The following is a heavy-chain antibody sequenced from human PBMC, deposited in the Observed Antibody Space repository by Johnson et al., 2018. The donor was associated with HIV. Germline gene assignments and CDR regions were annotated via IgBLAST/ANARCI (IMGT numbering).Heavy chain of an antibody. CDR2: IYSGGTT. CDR1: GFTVSSNY. CDR3: ARDPSRSPGAFDI. Sequence: MLLVESVGGLIQPGGSLRLSCAVSGFTVSSNYMSWVRQAPGKGLEWVSVIYSGGTTNYADSVKGRFTISRDNSKNTLYLQMNSLRADDTAVYYCARDPSRSPGAFDIWGQGTMVTVSS. J-gene: IGHJ3*02. V-gene: IGHV3-53*01.